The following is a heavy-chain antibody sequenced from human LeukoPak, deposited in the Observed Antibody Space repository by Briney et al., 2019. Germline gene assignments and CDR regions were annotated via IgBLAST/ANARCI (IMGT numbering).Heavy chain of an antibody. CDR1: GFTFSTYW. Sequence: GGSLRLSCAASGFTFSTYWMSWVRQAPGKRLEWVANIKEDGSEKYYVDSVKGRFTISRDNAKNSLYLQMDTLRDEDTAVYYCARRRISATAPDYWGQRTLVTVPS. V-gene: IGHV3-7*01. CDR3: ARRRISATAPDY. CDR2: IKEDGSEK. D-gene: IGHD1-26*01. J-gene: IGHJ4*02.